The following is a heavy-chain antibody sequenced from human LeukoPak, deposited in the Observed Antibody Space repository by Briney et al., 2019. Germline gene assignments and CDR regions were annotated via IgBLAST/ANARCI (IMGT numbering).Heavy chain of an antibody. V-gene: IGHV3-21*01. D-gene: IGHD3-10*01. CDR2: SSGRSTYI. CDR3: AARDSYGSGSYPIDY. J-gene: IGHJ4*02. CDR1: GFTFSSYS. Sequence: GGSLRLSCAASGFTFSSYSMNWVRQAPGKGLEWVSSSSGRSTYIYYADSLKGRFTISRDNAKNSLYLQMNSLRAEDTAVYYCAARDSYGSGSYPIDYWGQGTLVTVSS.